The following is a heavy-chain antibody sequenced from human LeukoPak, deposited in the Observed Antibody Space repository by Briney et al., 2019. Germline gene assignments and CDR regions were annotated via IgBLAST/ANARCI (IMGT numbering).Heavy chain of an antibody. J-gene: IGHJ4*02. CDR1: GYTFTSYD. V-gene: IGHV1-8*01. CDR2: MNPNSGNT. Sequence: ASVKVSCKASGYTFTSYDINWVRQATGQGLEWMGWMNPNSGNTGYAQKFQGRVTMTRNTSISTAYMELSSLRSEDTAVYYCARGIRAAVGTIIWGQGTLDTVSS. CDR3: ARGIRAAVGTII. D-gene: IGHD6-13*01.